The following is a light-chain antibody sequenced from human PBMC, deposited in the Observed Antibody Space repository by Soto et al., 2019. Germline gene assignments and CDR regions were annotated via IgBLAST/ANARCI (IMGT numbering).Light chain of an antibody. Sequence: IQMPQSPSTLSASVGDRVTITFLASHSISSWLAWYQQKPGKAPKLLIYKASSLESGVPSRFSGSGSGTDFTLTISRLEPEDFAVYYCQQYGSSPITCGQGTDWRL. J-gene: IGKJ5*01. CDR1: HSISSW. CDR3: QQYGSSPIT. V-gene: IGKV1-5*03. CDR2: KAS.